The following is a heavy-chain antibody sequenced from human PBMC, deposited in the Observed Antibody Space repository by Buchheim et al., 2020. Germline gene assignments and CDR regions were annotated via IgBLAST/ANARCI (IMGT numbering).Heavy chain of an antibody. Sequence: QVQLVQSGAEVKKPGSSVKVSCKASGGTFSSYAISWVRQAHGQGLEWMGGIIPIFGTANYAQKFQGRVTITADESPSTADMALSSLGSEDTAVYYCARENEGVTPEQSYYYYYMDVWGKGTT. J-gene: IGHJ6*03. CDR3: ARENEGVTPEQSYYYYYMDV. V-gene: IGHV1-69*01. CDR2: IIPIFGTA. D-gene: IGHD4-23*01. CDR1: GGTFSSYA.